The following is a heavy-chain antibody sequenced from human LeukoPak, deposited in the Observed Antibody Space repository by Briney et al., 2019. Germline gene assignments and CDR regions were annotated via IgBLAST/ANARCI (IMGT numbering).Heavy chain of an antibody. CDR2: IGASGEST. Sequence: GGSLRLSCAASGFTFSVAAMTWVRQDPGKGLEWVSLIGASGESTYYADSVKGRFTISRDNSKNTLSLQMNSLRVEDTAMYFCAKDIQLSTWGLGTMVTVSS. CDR3: AKDIQLST. CDR1: GFTFSVAA. V-gene: IGHV3-23*01. D-gene: IGHD5-24*01. J-gene: IGHJ3*01.